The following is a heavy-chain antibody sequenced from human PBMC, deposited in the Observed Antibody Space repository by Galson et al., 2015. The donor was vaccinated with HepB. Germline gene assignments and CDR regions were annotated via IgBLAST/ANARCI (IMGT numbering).Heavy chain of an antibody. D-gene: IGHD2-15*01. V-gene: IGHV3-49*04. CDR2: IRSKAYGGTT. Sequence: SLRLSCAASGFTFGDYAMSWVRQAPGKGLEWVGFIRSKAYGGTTEYAASVKGRFTISRDDSKSIAYLQMNSLKTEDTAVYYCTRNYRGSGGAPWGQGTLVTVSS. J-gene: IGHJ5*02. CDR1: GFTFGDYA. CDR3: TRNYRGSGGAP.